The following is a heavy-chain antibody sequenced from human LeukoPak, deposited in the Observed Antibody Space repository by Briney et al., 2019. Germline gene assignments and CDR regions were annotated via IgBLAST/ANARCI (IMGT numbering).Heavy chain of an antibody. CDR2: INHSGST. J-gene: IGHJ4*02. Sequence: SETLSLTCAVYGGSFSGYYWSWIRQPPGKGLEWIGEINHSGSTNYNPSLKSRVTISVDTSKNQFSLKLSSVTAADTAVYYCARGHTFTIFSGCYFGYWGQGTLVTVSS. CDR3: ARGHTFTIFSGCYFGY. V-gene: IGHV4-34*01. CDR1: GGSFSGYY. D-gene: IGHD3-3*01.